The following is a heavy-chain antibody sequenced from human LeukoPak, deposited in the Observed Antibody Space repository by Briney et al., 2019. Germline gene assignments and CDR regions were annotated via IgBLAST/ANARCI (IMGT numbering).Heavy chain of an antibody. CDR1: GFTFSDYY. CDR2: ISSSGGTI. D-gene: IGHD2-15*01. Sequence: MSGGSLRLSCEASGFTFSDYYMTWIRQAPGKGLEGVSYISSSGGTIYYADSVKGRFTISRDNAKNSLYLQMNSLRAEDTAVYYCARDLCSGARCSDYWGQGTLVTVSS. V-gene: IGHV3-11*04. CDR3: ARDLCSGARCSDY. J-gene: IGHJ4*02.